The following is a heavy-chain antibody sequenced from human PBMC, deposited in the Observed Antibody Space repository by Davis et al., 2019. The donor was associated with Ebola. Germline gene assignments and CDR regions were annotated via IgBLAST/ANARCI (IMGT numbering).Heavy chain of an antibody. CDR3: ARARYDFWSGYFDY. Sequence: MPSETLSLTCAVSGGSISSSNWWSWVRQPPGKGLEWIGEIYHSGSTNYNPSLKSRVTISVDKSKNQFSLKLSSVTAADTAVYYCARARYDFWSGYFDYWGQGTLVTVSS. D-gene: IGHD3-3*01. V-gene: IGHV4-4*02. J-gene: IGHJ4*02. CDR1: GGSISSSNW. CDR2: IYHSGST.